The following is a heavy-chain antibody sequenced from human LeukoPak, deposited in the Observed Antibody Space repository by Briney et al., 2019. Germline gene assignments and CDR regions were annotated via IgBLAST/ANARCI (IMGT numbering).Heavy chain of an antibody. CDR2: ISSNSNYI. CDR1: GFTFSSYS. Sequence: GGSLRLSCAASGFTFSSYSMNWVRQAPGKGLEWVSSISSNSNYIYYADSVKGRFTISRDNAKNSLYLQMNSLRAEDTAVYYCARSQFGELLNGFDSWGQGTLVTVSS. V-gene: IGHV3-21*01. J-gene: IGHJ4*02. CDR3: ARSQFGELLNGFDS. D-gene: IGHD3-10*01.